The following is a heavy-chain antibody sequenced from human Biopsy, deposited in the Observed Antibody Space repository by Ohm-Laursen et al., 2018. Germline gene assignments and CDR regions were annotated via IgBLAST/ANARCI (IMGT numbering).Heavy chain of an antibody. Sequence: GTLSLTCAVYGGSFNGYFWSWIRQPPGKGLEWIGDITQSGSTNYSPSLKSRVTISVDTTKKQFSLSLRSVTAADTAVYYCARVPLPGIGAAYQGRFLYGMDVWGQGTTVSVSS. CDR2: ITQSGST. J-gene: IGHJ6*02. CDR3: ARVPLPGIGAAYQGRFLYGMDV. D-gene: IGHD6-13*01. CDR1: GGSFNGYF. V-gene: IGHV4-34*01.